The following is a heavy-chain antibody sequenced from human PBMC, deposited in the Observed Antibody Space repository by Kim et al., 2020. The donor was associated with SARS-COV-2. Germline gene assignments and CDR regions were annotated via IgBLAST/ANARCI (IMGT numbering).Heavy chain of an antibody. CDR1: GFTFSSYA. Sequence: GGSLRLSCAASGFTFSSYAMHWVRQAPGKGLEWVAVISYDGSNKYYADSVKGRFTISRDNSKNTLYLQMNSLRAEDTAVYYCAREVRKSVDYYYGMDVWGQGTTVTVSS. V-gene: IGHV3-30*04. CDR3: AREVRKSVDYYYGMDV. J-gene: IGHJ6*02. CDR2: ISYDGSNK.